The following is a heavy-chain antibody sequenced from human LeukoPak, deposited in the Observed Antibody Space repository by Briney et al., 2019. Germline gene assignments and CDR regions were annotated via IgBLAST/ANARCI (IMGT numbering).Heavy chain of an antibody. D-gene: IGHD2-15*01. J-gene: IGHJ5*02. Sequence: GGSLRLSCGASGFSFSDYWMTWVRQAPGKGLEWVANINQDGSEEYYVASVKGRFTISRDNAKNSLYLQMTSLRAEDTAVYYCARDGSKAYSGGSCYLNWFDPWGQGTLVTVSS. CDR2: INQDGSEE. CDR1: GFSFSDYW. CDR3: ARDGSKAYSGGSCYLNWFDP. V-gene: IGHV3-7*01.